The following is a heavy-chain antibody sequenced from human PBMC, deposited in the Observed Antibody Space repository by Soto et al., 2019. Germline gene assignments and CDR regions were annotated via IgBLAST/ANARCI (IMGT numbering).Heavy chain of an antibody. V-gene: IGHV5-51*01. CDR3: ARLGSSQGVYYYYGMDV. D-gene: IGHD3-16*01. J-gene: IGHJ6*02. Sequence: GESLKISCKGSGYSFTSYWIGWVRQMPGKGLEWMGIIYPGDSDTRYSPSFQGQVTISADKSISTAYLQWSSLKASDTAMYYCARLGSSQGVYYYYGMDVWGQGTTVTVSS. CDR1: GYSFTSYW. CDR2: IYPGDSDT.